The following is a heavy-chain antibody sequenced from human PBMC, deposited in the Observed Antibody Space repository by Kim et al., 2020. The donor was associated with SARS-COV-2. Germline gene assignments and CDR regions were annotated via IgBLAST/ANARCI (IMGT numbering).Heavy chain of an antibody. D-gene: IGHD1-26*01. Sequence: ASVKVSCKASGYTFTSYGISWVRQAPGQGLEWMGWISAYNGNTNYAQKLQGRVTMTTDTSTSTAYMELRSLRSDDTAVYYCAITAVGDWELLEAFDIWGQETMVTVSS. CDR1: GYTFTSYG. V-gene: IGHV1-18*01. J-gene: IGHJ3*02. CDR2: ISAYNGNT. CDR3: AITAVGDWELLEAFDI.